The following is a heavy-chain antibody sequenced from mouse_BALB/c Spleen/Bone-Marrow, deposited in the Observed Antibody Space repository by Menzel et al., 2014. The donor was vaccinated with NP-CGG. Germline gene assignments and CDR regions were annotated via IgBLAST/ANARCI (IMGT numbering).Heavy chain of an antibody. CDR2: ISYSGST. D-gene: IGHD1-1*01. CDR1: GDSITSGY. Sequence: EVQVVESGPSLVKPSQTLSLSCSVTGDSITSGYWNWIRKFPGNKLEYMGYISYSGSTYYNPSLQSRITITRDTSNNQYYLQLNSVTTEDTATYYCASYYYGSSYAMDYRGQGTSVTVSS. V-gene: IGHV3-8*02. J-gene: IGHJ4*01. CDR3: ASYYYGSSYAMDY.